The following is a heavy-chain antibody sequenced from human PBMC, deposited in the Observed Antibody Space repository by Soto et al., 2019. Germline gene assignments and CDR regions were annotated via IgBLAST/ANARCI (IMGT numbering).Heavy chain of an antibody. CDR3: ARDEERADY. CDR1: GFTFSSYG. CDR2: IWYDGSNK. V-gene: IGHV3-33*01. J-gene: IGHJ4*02. Sequence: QVQLVESGGGVVQPGRSLRLSCAASGFTFSSYGMHWVRQAPGKGLEWVAVIWYDGSNKYYADSVKGRFTISRDNSKNTLYLEMNSLRAEDAAVYYCARDEERADYWGQGTLVTVSS.